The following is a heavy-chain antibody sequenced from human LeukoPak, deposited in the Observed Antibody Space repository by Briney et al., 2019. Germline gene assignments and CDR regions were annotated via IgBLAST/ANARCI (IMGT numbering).Heavy chain of an antibody. J-gene: IGHJ4*02. CDR3: ARGRGAVAGLNY. V-gene: IGHV1-8*01. Sequence: ASVKVSCKASGYTFTSYDINWVRQATGRGLEWMGWMNPNSGNTGCAQKFQGRVTMTRNTSISTAYMELSSLRSEDTAVYYCARGRGAVAGLNYWGQGTLVTVSS. CDR1: GYTFTSYD. CDR2: MNPNSGNT. D-gene: IGHD6-19*01.